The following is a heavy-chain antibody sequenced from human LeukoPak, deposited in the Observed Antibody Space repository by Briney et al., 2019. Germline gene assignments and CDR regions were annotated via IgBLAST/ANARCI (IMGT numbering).Heavy chain of an antibody. D-gene: IGHD2-8*01. CDR1: GGSISSGDNY. V-gene: IGHV4-30-4*01. CDR2: ISYSGST. J-gene: IGHJ4*02. CDR3: AREAGMRNFDF. Sequence: SETLSLTCTVSGGSISSGDNYWSWIRQPPGKGLEWIGYISYSGSTYYNPSLKSRLTISVDTSKNKFSLKLSSVTAADTAVYYCAREAGMRNFDFWGQGTLVTVSS.